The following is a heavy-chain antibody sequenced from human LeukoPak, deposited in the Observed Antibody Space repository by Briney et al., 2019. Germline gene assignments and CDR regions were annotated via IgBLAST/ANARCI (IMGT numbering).Heavy chain of an antibody. CDR3: ASTNSLDN. Sequence: ETLSLTCTVSGGSISSYYWSWVRQAPGKGLEWVANIKQDGSAKFYVDSVKGRFTISRDNAKNSLYLQMNSLRVDDTAVYYCASTNSLDNWGQGTLVTVSS. J-gene: IGHJ4*02. V-gene: IGHV3-7*01. CDR1: GGSISSYY. D-gene: IGHD2-8*01. CDR2: IKQDGSAK.